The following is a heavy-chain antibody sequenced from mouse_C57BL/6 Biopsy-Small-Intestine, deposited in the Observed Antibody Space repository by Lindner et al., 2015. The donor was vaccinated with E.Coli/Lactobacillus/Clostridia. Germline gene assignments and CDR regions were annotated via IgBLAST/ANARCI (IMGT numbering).Heavy chain of an antibody. CDR1: GFNIKDDY. CDR3: AEGYWYFDV. CDR2: IDPENGDT. Sequence: VQLQESGAELVRPGASVKLSCTASGFNIKDDYMHWVKQRPEQGLEWIGWIDPENGDTEYASKFQGKATITADTSSNTAYLQLSSLTSEDTAVYYCAEGYWYFDVWGTGTTVTVSS. V-gene: IGHV14-4*01. J-gene: IGHJ1*03.